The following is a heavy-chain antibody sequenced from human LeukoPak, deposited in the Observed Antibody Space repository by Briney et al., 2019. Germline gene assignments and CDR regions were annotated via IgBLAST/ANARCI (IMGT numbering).Heavy chain of an antibody. J-gene: IGHJ4*02. Sequence: SQTLSLTCTVSGGSISSGSYYWSWIRQPAGKGLEWIGRIYTGGSTNYNPSLKSRVTISVDTSKDQFSLKLSSVTAADTAVYYRARDSAFWGQGTLVTVSS. V-gene: IGHV4-61*02. CDR3: ARDSAF. CDR1: GGSISSGSYY. CDR2: IYTGGST.